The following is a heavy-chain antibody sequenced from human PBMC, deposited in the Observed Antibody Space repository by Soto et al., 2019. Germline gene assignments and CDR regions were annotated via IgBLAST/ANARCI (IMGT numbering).Heavy chain of an antibody. CDR3: AKASGQPGFDF. CDR2: VSGSGAGT. V-gene: IGHV3-23*01. D-gene: IGHD6-13*01. J-gene: IGHJ2*01. Sequence: EVQLLESGGGLVQPGGSLRLSCAASGFTFSSYAMTWVRQAPGKGLEWVSAVSGSGAGTYYADSVKGRFTISRDNSKNTLYLQMNSLRAEDTAVYYCAKASGQPGFDFRGRGTLVTVSS. CDR1: GFTFSSYA.